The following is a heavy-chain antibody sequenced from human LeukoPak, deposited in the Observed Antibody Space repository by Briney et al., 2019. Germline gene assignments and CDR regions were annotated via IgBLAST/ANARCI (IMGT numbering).Heavy chain of an antibody. Sequence: GGSLRLSCAASGFTISSYDMNWIRQAPGKGLEWVSYISSSGTTTHYADSVKGRFTISRDNAKKSLHLQMNSLRPEDTAVYYCARGEFALAWGQGTLVTVS. J-gene: IGHJ5*02. CDR3: ARGEFALA. CDR2: ISSSGTTT. V-gene: IGHV3-48*03. CDR1: GFTISSYD.